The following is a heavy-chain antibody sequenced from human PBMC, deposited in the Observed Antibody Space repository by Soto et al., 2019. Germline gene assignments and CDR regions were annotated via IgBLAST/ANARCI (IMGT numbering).Heavy chain of an antibody. CDR3: EREVGWLQTRAYAFEI. CDR2: SYDSGST. V-gene: IGHV4-61*01. J-gene: IGHJ3*02. Sequence: QVQLQESGPGLVKPSETLSLTCTVSGGSVSSGSYYWSWIRQPPGKGLEWIGYSYDSGSTNYNPSLQSQGTMSVDASKNQFSLKLSSVTAADAAVSYCEREVGWLQTRAYAFEIWGQGTMVTVSS. CDR1: GGSVSSGSYY. D-gene: IGHD5-12*01.